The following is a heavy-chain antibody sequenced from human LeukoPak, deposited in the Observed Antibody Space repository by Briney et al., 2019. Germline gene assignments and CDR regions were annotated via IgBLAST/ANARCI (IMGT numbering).Heavy chain of an antibody. CDR2: ISAYNGNT. CDR3: ARDRDDSVYDFWSGHYKYYYYMDV. J-gene: IGHJ6*03. D-gene: IGHD3-3*01. V-gene: IGHV1-18*01. Sequence: ATVKVSCKASGYTFTSYGINWVRQATGQGLEWMGWISAYNGNTNYAEKLQGRVSMNTDTSTSTAYMELSSLRSDDTAVYYCARDRDDSVYDFWSGHYKYYYYMDVWGKGTTVTVTS. CDR1: GYTFTSYG.